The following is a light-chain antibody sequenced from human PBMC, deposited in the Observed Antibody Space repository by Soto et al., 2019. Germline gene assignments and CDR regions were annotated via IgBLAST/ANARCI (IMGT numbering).Light chain of an antibody. CDR2: GAS. CDR1: QSVSSSY. CDR3: QQDGSSPRT. J-gene: IGKJ1*01. V-gene: IGKV3-20*01. Sequence: EILLTQSPATLSLSPGERATLSCRASQSVSSSYLAWYQQKPGQAPRLLIYGASSRATGIPDRFSGSGSGTDFTLTISWLEPEDFAVYYCQQDGSSPRTFGQGTKVEIK.